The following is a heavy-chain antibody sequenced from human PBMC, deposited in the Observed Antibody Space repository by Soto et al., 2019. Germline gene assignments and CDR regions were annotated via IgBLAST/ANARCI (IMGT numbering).Heavy chain of an antibody. CDR1: GFTFSSYA. CDR2: ISGSGGST. J-gene: IGHJ4*02. Sequence: EVQLLESGGGLVQPGGSLRLSCAASGFTFSSYAMSWVRQAPGKGLEWVSAISGSGGSTYYADSVKGRFTISRDNSQHPLYLQMNSPRAEVRAGYYCAKVGSIAVAGPLVPDYWGQGTLVTVSS. V-gene: IGHV3-23*01. CDR3: AKVGSIAVAGPLVPDY. D-gene: IGHD6-19*01.